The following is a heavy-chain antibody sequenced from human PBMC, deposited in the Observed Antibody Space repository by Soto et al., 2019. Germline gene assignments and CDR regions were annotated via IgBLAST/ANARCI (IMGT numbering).Heavy chain of an antibody. J-gene: IGHJ4*02. V-gene: IGHV3-33*01. CDR1: GFSFSTYG. CDR3: ARDRQYFDY. Sequence: GGSLRLSCAASGFSFSTYGIHWVRQAPGKGLEWVALIWYDGSKKYYADSVKGRFTISRDNSKNTLYLQMNNLRADDTAVYYCARDRQYFDYWGQGTLVTVSS. CDR2: IWYDGSKK.